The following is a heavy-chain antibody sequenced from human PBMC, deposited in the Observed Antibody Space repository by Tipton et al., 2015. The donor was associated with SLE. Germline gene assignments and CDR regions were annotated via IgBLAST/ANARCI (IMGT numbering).Heavy chain of an antibody. CDR1: GFAFSDNW. Sequence: SLRLSCAASGFAFSDNWMHWVRQAPGKGLEGVAFIRYDGSNKYYADSVKGRFTISRDNSKNTLFLQMTTLRPEDTAVYYCVRDSGSLDSWGQGTLVTVSS. CDR3: VRDSGSLDS. V-gene: IGHV3-30*02. J-gene: IGHJ4*02. D-gene: IGHD3-10*01. CDR2: IRYDGSNK.